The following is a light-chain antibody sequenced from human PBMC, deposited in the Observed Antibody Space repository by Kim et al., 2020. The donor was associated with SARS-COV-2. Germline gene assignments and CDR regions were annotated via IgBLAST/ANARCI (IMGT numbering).Light chain of an antibody. Sequence: DIQMTQSQSSLSASIGDRVTITCQASQDIRNYLNWYQQKPGKAPNLLIYDASILQTGVPSRFSGTKSGTDFTFTISSLQPEDIATYYCQLYDNLPLTFGGVTKVYIK. CDR1: QDIRNY. V-gene: IGKV1-33*01. J-gene: IGKJ4*01. CDR3: QLYDNLPLT. CDR2: DAS.